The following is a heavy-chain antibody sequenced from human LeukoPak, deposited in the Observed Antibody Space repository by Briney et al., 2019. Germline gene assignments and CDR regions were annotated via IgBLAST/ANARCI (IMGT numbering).Heavy chain of an antibody. CDR3: AKGNLLVVPAGMLDGWFDP. D-gene: IGHD2-2*01. CDR2: ISGSGGST. V-gene: IGHV3-23*01. CDR1: GFTFGSYA. J-gene: IGHJ5*02. Sequence: GGSLRLSCAASGFTFGSYAMSWVRQAPGKGLEWVSTISGSGGSTYYADSVKGRFTISRNNSKNTLYLQMNSLRAEDTAVYYCAKGNLLVVPAGMLDGWFDPWGQGTLVTVSS.